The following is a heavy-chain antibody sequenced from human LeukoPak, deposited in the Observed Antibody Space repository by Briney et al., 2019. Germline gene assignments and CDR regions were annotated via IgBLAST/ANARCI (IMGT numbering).Heavy chain of an antibody. Sequence: GGSLRLPCAASGFTFSNAWMSWVRQAPGKGLEWVGRIKSKTDGGTTDYAAPVKGRFTISRDDSKNTLYLQMNSLKTEDTAVYYCTTAYYYDSSDTDYYMDVWGKGTTVTVSS. CDR1: GFTFSNAW. J-gene: IGHJ6*03. V-gene: IGHV3-15*01. CDR2: IKSKTDGGTT. CDR3: TTAYYYDSSDTDYYMDV. D-gene: IGHD3-22*01.